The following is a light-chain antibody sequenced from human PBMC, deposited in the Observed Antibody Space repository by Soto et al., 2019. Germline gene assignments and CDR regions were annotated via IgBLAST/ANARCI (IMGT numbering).Light chain of an antibody. J-gene: IGLJ3*02. Sequence: QSALTQSPSASESPGQSLTISCTGNSGDIGAYNYVSWYQQHPGKAPKLIIYEVNKRPSGVPDRFSGSKSGITASLTVSGLQAYDEADYYCGAHSGSNTWVFGGGTKVTVL. CDR3: GAHSGSNTWV. CDR1: SGDIGAYNY. V-gene: IGLV2-8*01. CDR2: EVN.